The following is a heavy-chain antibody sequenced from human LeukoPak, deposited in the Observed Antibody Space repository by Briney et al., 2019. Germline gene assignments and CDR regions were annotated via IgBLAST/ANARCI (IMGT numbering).Heavy chain of an antibody. CDR1: GFTFSTYG. V-gene: IGHV3-33*01. Sequence: PGGSLILSCAASGFTFSTYGMHWVRQAPGKGLEWVAVVWYDGSNIHYVDSVKGRFTISRDNSKSTLYLQMNSLTAEDTAVYYCARGGYSGTYFFDYWGQGTLVTVSS. J-gene: IGHJ4*02. CDR3: ARGGYSGTYFFDY. CDR2: VWYDGSNI. D-gene: IGHD1-26*01.